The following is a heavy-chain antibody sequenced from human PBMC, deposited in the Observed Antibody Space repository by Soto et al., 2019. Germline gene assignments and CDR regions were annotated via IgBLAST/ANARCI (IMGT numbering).Heavy chain of an antibody. CDR2: ISSSGGLI. V-gene: IGHV3-11*01. J-gene: IGHJ6*02. CDR1: GFTFSDYY. Sequence: QVQLVESGGGLVKPGGSLRLSCAASGFTFSDYYMTWIRQAPGKGLEWVSYISSSGGLIYYADSVKGRFTISRDNARKSLYLQRRSLRAEDSAVYYCARDRYDFWSGSDHYGLDVWGQGTTVTVSS. CDR3: ARDRYDFWSGSDHYGLDV. D-gene: IGHD3-3*01.